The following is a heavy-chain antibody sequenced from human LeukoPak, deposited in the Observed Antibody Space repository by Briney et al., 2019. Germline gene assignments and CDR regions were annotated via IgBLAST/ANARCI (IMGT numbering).Heavy chain of an antibody. J-gene: IGHJ4*02. Sequence: PGGSLRLSCAASGFTFSSYEMNWVRQAPGKGLQWVSDISSSGTTIYYADSVKGRFTISRDNAKNTVYLQMSSLRVEDTAVYFCTKDAGYASDFWGQGILVPVSS. CDR2: ISSSGTTI. CDR3: TKDAGYASDF. CDR1: GFTFSSYE. D-gene: IGHD2-15*01. V-gene: IGHV3-48*03.